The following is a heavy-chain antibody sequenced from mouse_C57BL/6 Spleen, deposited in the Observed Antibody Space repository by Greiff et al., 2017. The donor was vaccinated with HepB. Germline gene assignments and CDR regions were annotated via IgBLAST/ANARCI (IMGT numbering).Heavy chain of an antibody. J-gene: IGHJ4*01. CDR2: IYPGSGNT. Sequence: QVHVKQSGAELVRPGASVKLSCKASGYTFTDYYINWVKQRPGQGLEWIARIYPGSGNTYYNEKFKGKATLTAEKSSSTAYMQLSSLTSEDSAVYFCARRGVVAPYYAMDYWGQGTSVTVSS. D-gene: IGHD1-1*01. V-gene: IGHV1-76*01. CDR1: GYTFTDYY. CDR3: ARRGVVAPYYAMDY.